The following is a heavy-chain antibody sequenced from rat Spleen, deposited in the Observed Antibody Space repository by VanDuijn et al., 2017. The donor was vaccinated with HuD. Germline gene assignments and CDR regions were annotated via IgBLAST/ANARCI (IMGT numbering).Heavy chain of an antibody. D-gene: IGHD1-2*01. CDR2: IWGNGNT. CDR3: ASSLY. J-gene: IGHJ2*01. Sequence: QVQLKESGPGLVQPSQTLSLTCTVSGFSLTDYSVHWVRQPPGKGLEWMGVIWGNGNTNYNSALESRLSISRDTSKSQVFLKMNSLQPEDTGMYSGASSLYWGQGVMVTVSS. V-gene: IGHV2S54*01. CDR1: GFSLTDYS.